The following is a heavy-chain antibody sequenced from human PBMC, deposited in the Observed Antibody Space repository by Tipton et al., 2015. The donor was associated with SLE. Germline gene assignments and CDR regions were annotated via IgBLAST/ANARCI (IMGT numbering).Heavy chain of an antibody. CDR1: GFIVSGNY. J-gene: IGHJ4*02. V-gene: IGHV3-30*18. CDR2: ISYDGTNK. Sequence: SLRLSCAVSGFIVSGNYMIWVRQAPGKGLEWVALISYDGTNKYYADSVKGRFTISRDNSKNTLYLQMNSLRAEDTAVYYCAKELVVVTALDYWGQGTLVTVSS. D-gene: IGHD2-21*02. CDR3: AKELVVVTALDY.